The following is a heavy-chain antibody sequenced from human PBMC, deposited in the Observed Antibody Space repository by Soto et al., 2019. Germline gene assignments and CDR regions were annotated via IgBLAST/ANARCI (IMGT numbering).Heavy chain of an antibody. D-gene: IGHD1-1*01. Sequence: QVQLVESGGGVVQPGRSLRLSCAASGFTFSSYGMHWVRQAPGKGLEWVAVISYDGSNKYYADSVKGRFTISGDNSKNTRYLQMNSLSAEDTAVYYCAKSGGPYYYYGMDVWGQGTTVTVSS. CDR1: GFTFSSYG. J-gene: IGHJ6*02. V-gene: IGHV3-30*18. CDR2: ISYDGSNK. CDR3: AKSGGPYYYYGMDV.